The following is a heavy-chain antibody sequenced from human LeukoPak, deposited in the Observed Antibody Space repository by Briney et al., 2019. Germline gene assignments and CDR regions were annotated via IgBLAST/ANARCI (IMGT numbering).Heavy chain of an antibody. CDR3: ATGPLVRGTYYYYYMDV. V-gene: IGHV4-39*01. J-gene: IGHJ6*03. CDR2: IYYSGST. Sequence: PSETLSLTCTVSGGSISSSSYYWGWIRQPPGKGLEWIGSIYYSGSTYYNPSLKSRVTISVDTSKNQFSLKLSSATAADTAVYYCATGPLVRGTYYYYYMDVGGKGTTVTVSS. CDR1: GGSISSSSYY. D-gene: IGHD1-1*01.